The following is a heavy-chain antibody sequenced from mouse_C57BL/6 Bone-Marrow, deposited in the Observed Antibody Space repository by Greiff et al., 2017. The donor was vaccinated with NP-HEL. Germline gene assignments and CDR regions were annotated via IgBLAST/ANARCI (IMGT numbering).Heavy chain of an antibody. CDR2: IDPENGDT. CDR1: GFNIKDDY. Sequence: EVQLQQSGAELVRPGASVKLSCTASGFNIKDDYMHWVKQRPEQGLEWIGWIDPENGDTEYASKFQGKATITADTSSNTDYLQLSSLTSEDTAVYYCTRFITTVVATYYCAMDYWGQGTSVTVSS. D-gene: IGHD1-1*01. CDR3: TRFITTVVATYYCAMDY. J-gene: IGHJ4*01. V-gene: IGHV14-4*01.